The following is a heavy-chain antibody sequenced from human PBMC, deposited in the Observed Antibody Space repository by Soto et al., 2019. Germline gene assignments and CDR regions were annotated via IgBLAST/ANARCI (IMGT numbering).Heavy chain of an antibody. Sequence: GASVKVSCKASGYTFTGYYLHWVRQAPGQRLEWMGWINPNSGGTNYAQQFQGWVTMTWDTSISTAYMELSRLTSDDTAVYYCARAQDLSDSEALDYWGQGALVTVSS. CDR2: INPNSGGT. V-gene: IGHV1-2*04. J-gene: IGHJ4*02. D-gene: IGHD5-12*01. CDR3: ARAQDLSDSEALDY. CDR1: GYTFTGYY.